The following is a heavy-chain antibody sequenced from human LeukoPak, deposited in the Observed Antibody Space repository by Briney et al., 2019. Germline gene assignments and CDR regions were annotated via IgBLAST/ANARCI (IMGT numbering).Heavy chain of an antibody. V-gene: IGHV3-53*01. CDR2: SYSGGST. J-gene: IGHJ4*02. CDR3: AKAHIKNMVTTKSCFDS. Sequence: PGGSLRLSCAASGFTVSSNYMSWVRQAPGKGLEWVSVSYSGGSTYYADSVKGRFTISRDNSKNTVFLQMISLRAEDTAVFYCAKAHIKNMVTTKSCFDSWGQGTLVTVSS. D-gene: IGHD5-12*01. CDR1: GFTVSSNY.